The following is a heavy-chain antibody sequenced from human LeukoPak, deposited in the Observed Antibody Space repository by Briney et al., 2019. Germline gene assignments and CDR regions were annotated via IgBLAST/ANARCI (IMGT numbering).Heavy chain of an antibody. J-gene: IGHJ4*02. V-gene: IGHV4-4*07. CDR3: AREKQWLGIDY. Sequence: SEALSLTCTVSGGSISSYYWSWIRQPAGKGLEWIGRIYTSGSTNYNPSLKSRVTMSVDTSKNQFSLKLSSVTAADTTVYYCAREKQWLGIDYWGQGTLVTVSS. CDR2: IYTSGST. CDR1: GGSISSYY. D-gene: IGHD6-19*01.